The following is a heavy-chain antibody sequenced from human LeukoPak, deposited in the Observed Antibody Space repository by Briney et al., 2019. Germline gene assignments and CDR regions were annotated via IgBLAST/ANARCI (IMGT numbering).Heavy chain of an antibody. CDR1: GFTFSSYG. CDR3: ARDGEYSSSWEDFDY. Sequence: GGSLRLSCAASGFTFSSYGMHWVRQAPGKGLEWVALIWYDGSNKYYADSVKGRFTISRDNSKNTLYLQMNSLRAEDTAVYYCARDGEYSSSWEDFDYWGQGTLVTVSS. D-gene: IGHD6-13*01. V-gene: IGHV3-30*02. CDR2: IWYDGSNK. J-gene: IGHJ4*02.